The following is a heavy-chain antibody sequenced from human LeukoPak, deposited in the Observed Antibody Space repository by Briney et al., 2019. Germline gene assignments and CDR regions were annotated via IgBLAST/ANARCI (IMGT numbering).Heavy chain of an antibody. D-gene: IGHD3-9*01. J-gene: IGHJ3*02. V-gene: IGHV3-7*05. CDR3: ATYWRYFDWLLLDT. CDR1: GLTFGDYW. CDR2: IKQDGSET. Sequence: GGSLRLSCEASGLTFGDYWMTWVRQAPGKGPEFVANIKQDGSETHYVDSVKGRFTIFRDNAKNSLSLQMNSLRVEDTAMYYCATYWRYFDWLLLDTWGLGTMVTVSS.